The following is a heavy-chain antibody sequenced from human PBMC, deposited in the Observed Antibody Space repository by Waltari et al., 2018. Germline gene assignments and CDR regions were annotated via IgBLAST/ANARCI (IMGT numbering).Heavy chain of an antibody. J-gene: IGHJ4*02. CDR1: GGTFGTDS. Sequence: QVQLVQSGAEVKKPGSSVKVSCKASGGTFGTDSITGWGPAPGHGLVWTGGVSPIFGTSDYAQKFQGRVTITADESTSTAYMELSSLRSEDTAVYFCARSITVVRGAWDYWGQGTLVTVSS. CDR2: VSPIFGTS. CDR3: ARSITVVRGAWDY. D-gene: IGHD3-10*01. V-gene: IGHV1-69*01.